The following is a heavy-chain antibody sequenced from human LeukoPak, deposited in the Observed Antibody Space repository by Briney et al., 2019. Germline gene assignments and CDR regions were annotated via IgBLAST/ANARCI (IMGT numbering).Heavy chain of an antibody. CDR3: ARLTGYSSGRYIDY. Sequence: GDSLKLSCKGSGDSFTDYWIGWVRQMPGKGLEWMGIIYPVDSDTRYSPSFQGQVTISADNSINTAHLQWSSLKASDTATYYCARLTGYSSGRYIDYWGQGTLVTVSS. J-gene: IGHJ4*02. CDR2: IYPVDSDT. D-gene: IGHD6-19*01. CDR1: GDSFTDYW. V-gene: IGHV5-51*01.